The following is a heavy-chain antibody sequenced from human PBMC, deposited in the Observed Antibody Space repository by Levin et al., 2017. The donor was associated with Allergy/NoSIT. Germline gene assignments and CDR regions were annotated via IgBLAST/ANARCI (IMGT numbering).Heavy chain of an antibody. CDR3: ARERADYDILTGYTRFVDY. J-gene: IGHJ4*02. CDR1: GFTVSSNY. CDR2: IYSGGST. D-gene: IGHD3-9*01. Sequence: PGGSLRLSCAASGFTVSSNYMSWVRQAPGKGLEWVSVIYSGGSTYYADSVKGRFTISRDNSKNTLYLQMNSLRAEDTAVYYCARERADYDILTGYTRFVDYWGQGTLVTVSS. V-gene: IGHV3-53*01.